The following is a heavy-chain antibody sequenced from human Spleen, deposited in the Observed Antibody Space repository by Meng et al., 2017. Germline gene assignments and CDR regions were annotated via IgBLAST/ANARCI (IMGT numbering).Heavy chain of an antibody. CDR1: GYTFTGYY. Sequence: ASVKVFCKASGYTFTGYYMHWVRQAPGQGLEWMGWISAYNGNTNYAQKLQGRVTMTTDTSTSTAYMELRSLRSDDTAVYYCARREFTMVRGVIIQIAEYFQHWGQGTLVTVSS. D-gene: IGHD3-10*01. CDR2: ISAYNGNT. V-gene: IGHV1-18*04. J-gene: IGHJ1*01. CDR3: ARREFTMVRGVIIQIAEYFQH.